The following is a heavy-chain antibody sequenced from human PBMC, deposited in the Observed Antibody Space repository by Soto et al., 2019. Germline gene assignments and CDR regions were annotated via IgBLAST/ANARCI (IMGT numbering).Heavy chain of an antibody. CDR2: MNPSGDRT. CDR3: ARGRGYSGDDLQEDGFDV. Sequence: QVQLMQSGTEVKEPGASVNLSCKASGYTFSSFYIHWVRQAPGQGLEWVGIMNPSGDRTNYAQNCQGRVTMTRDTAASTVYMGLSSLRSEDTAVYYCARGRGYSGDDLQEDGFDVWGQGTMVTVS. V-gene: IGHV1-46*01. CDR1: GYTFSSFY. J-gene: IGHJ3*01. D-gene: IGHD5-12*01.